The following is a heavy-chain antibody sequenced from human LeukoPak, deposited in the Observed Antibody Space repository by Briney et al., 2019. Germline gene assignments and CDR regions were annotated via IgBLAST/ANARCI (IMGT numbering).Heavy chain of an antibody. V-gene: IGHV1-46*01. CDR2: INPSGGST. Sequence: ASVKVSCRASGYTFSGYFMHWVRQAPGQGLEWMGIINPSGGSTSYAQKFQGRVTMTRDTSTSTVYMELSSLRSEDTAVYYCARGDIYPCDYWGQGTLVTVSS. J-gene: IGHJ4*02. D-gene: IGHD5-12*01. CDR1: GYTFSGYF. CDR3: ARGDIYPCDY.